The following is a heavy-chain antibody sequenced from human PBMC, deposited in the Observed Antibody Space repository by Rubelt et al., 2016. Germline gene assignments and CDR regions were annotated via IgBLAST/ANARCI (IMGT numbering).Heavy chain of an antibody. D-gene: IGHD2-2*01. Sequence: QVQLVQSGAEVKKPGASVKVSCKASGYTFTSYGISWVRQAPGQGLEWMGWISAYNGNTNYAQKFQCRVTMTTDTSTSTAYMELRSLRSDDTAVYYCATQGYCSSTSCYGAYWGQGTLVTVSS. CDR1: GYTFTSYG. V-gene: IGHV1-18*01. J-gene: IGHJ4*02. CDR3: ATQGYCSSTSCYGAY. CDR2: ISAYNGNT.